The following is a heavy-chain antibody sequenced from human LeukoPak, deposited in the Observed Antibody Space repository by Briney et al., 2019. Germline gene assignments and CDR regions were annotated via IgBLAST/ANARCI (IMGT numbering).Heavy chain of an antibody. V-gene: IGHV4-30-2*01. CDR2: IYHSGST. CDR3: ARSRAVTMGVPINWFDP. CDR1: GDSIRSYS. J-gene: IGHJ5*02. Sequence: SETLSLTCIVSGDSIRSYSWSWIRQPPGKGLEWIGYIYHSGSTYYNPSLKSRVTISVDRSKNQFSLKLSSVTAADTAVYYCARSRAVTMGVPINWFDPWGQGTLVTVSS. D-gene: IGHD4-4*01.